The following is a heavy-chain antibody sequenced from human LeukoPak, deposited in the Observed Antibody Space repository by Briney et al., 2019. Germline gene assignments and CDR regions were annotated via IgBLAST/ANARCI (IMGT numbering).Heavy chain of an antibody. V-gene: IGHV4-59*01. D-gene: IGHD3-3*01. Sequence: PSETLSLTCTVSGGSISTYYWSWIRQPPGKGLEWIGYIYYTGSTSYNPSLKSRVTMSLDASKNQFSLELNSVTPADTAVYYCARVSSTWRFLEWLDPFDYWGQGALVTVSS. CDR2: IYYTGST. CDR1: GGSISTYY. CDR3: ARVSSTWRFLEWLDPFDY. J-gene: IGHJ4*02.